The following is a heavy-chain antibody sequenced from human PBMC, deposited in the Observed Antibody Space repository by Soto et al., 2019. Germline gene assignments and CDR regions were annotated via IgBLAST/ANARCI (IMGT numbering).Heavy chain of an antibody. CDR3: ARGHLYYYDSSGYYLWFDP. D-gene: IGHD3-22*01. J-gene: IGHJ5*02. CDR1: GYTFTGSY. Sequence: DSVKVYCKASGYTFTGSYIHWVRQAPGQGLEWMGWINPNSGGTNYAQKLQGWVTMTRDTSISTAYMELSRLRSDDTAVYYCARGHLYYYDSSGYYLWFDPWGQGTLVTVSS. CDR2: INPNSGGT. V-gene: IGHV1-2*04.